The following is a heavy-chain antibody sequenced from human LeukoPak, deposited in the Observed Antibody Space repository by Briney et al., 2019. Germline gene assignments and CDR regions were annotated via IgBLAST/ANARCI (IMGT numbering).Heavy chain of an antibody. CDR2: INTSGGST. V-gene: IGHV1-46*01. Sequence: GVINTSGGSTGFAQKFQDRVTMTTDTSTSTAYMELRSLRSDDTAVYYRARDEYGYPGDYWGQGTLVTVSS. D-gene: IGHD6-25*01. J-gene: IGHJ4*02. CDR3: ARDEYGYPGDY.